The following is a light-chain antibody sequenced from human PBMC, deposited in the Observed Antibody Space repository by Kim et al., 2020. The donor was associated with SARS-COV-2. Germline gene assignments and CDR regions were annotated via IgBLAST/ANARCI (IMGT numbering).Light chain of an antibody. CDR3: AAWDDNLSGRL. V-gene: IGLV1-47*02. J-gene: IGLJ3*02. CDR2: ANY. Sequence: QSVLTQPPSASGTPGQTVTISCSGGDSNIGRTFVYWYQQLQGTAPKLLIYANYQRPSGVPDRFSASKSGTSASLAISGLQSEDEADYYCAAWDDNLSGRLFGGGTQLTVL. CDR1: DSNIGRTF.